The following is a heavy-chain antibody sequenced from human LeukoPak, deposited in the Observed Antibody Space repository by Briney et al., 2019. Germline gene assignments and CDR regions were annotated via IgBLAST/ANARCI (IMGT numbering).Heavy chain of an antibody. V-gene: IGHV3-66*02. CDR3: ARDSYGSDYYYYMDV. J-gene: IGHJ6*03. CDR2: IYSGGST. CDR1: GFTVSSNY. Sequence: GGSLRLSCAASGFTVSSNYMSWVRQAPGKGLEWVSVIYSGGSTYYANSVKSRFTISRDNSKNTLYLQMNSLKAENTAVYYCARDSYGSDYYYYMDVWGKGTTVTVSS. D-gene: IGHD3-22*01.